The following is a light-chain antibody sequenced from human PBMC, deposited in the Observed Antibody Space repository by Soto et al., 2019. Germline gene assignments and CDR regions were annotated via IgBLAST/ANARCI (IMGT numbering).Light chain of an antibody. CDR2: DAS. CDR3: QQYDSYST. V-gene: IGKV1-5*01. CDR1: QSLNRW. J-gene: IGKJ1*01. Sequence: DIQMTQSPSTLSASVGDRVTITCRASQSLNRWLAWYQQKPGKAPKLLITDASSLESGVPSRFSGSGSGTEFTLTISGLQPDDSATYYCQQYDSYSTFGQGTKVDIK.